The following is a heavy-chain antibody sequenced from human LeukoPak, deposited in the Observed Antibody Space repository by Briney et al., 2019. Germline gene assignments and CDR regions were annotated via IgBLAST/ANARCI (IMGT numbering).Heavy chain of an antibody. CDR1: GFTFDDYA. Sequence: GGSLRLSCAASGFTFDDYAMHWVRQAPGKGLEWVSGISWNSGSIGYADSVKGRFTISRDNAKNSLYLQMNSLRAEDTALCYCAKESSGWNRLTYYFDYWGQGTLVTVSS. V-gene: IGHV3-9*01. J-gene: IGHJ4*02. CDR2: ISWNSGSI. CDR3: AKESSGWNRLTYYFDY. D-gene: IGHD6-19*01.